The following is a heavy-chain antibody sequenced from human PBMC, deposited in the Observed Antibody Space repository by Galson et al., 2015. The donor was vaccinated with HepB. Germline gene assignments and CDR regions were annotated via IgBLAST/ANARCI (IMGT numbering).Heavy chain of an antibody. CDR1: GYTFTTNG. Sequence: QSGAEVKKPGASVKVSCKASGYTFTTNGISWVRQAPGQGLGWMGWISANSGNTKYAQNLQGRVTLTRDTSTSTAYLELRSLRSDDTAAYYCARDRDYRFDYWGQGTLVTVSS. V-gene: IGHV1-18*04. J-gene: IGHJ4*02. D-gene: IGHD4/OR15-4a*01. CDR3: ARDRDYRFDY. CDR2: ISANSGNT.